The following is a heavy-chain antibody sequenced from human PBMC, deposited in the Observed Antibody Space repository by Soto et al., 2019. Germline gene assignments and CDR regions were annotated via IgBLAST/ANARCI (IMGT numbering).Heavy chain of an antibody. Sequence: KTSETLSLTCAVYGGSFSGYYWSWIRQPPGKGLEWIGEINHSGSTNYNPSLKSRVTISVDTSKNQFSLKLSSVTAADTAVYYCARTGVRGVIITGGQGSLVTVS. CDR2: INHSGST. CDR3: ARTGVRGVIIT. D-gene: IGHD3-10*01. V-gene: IGHV4-34*01. J-gene: IGHJ4*02. CDR1: GGSFSGYY.